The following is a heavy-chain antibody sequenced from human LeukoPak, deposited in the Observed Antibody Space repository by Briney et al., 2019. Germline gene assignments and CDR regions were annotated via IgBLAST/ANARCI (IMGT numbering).Heavy chain of an antibody. CDR1: GFTFSSYG. V-gene: IGHV3-30*03. J-gene: IGHJ3*02. D-gene: IGHD2-21*02. CDR3: ARAVVTAYDDAFDI. CDR2: ISYDGSNK. Sequence: GGSLRLSCAASGFTFSSYGMHWVRQAPGKGLEWVAVISYDGSNKYYADSVKGRFTISRDNSKNSLYLQMNSLRAEDTAVYYCARAVVTAYDDAFDIWGQGTMVTVSS.